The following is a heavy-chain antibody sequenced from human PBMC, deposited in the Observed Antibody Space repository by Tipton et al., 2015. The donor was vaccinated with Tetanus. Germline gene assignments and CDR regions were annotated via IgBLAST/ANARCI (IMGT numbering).Heavy chain of an antibody. V-gene: IGHV4-59*01. D-gene: IGHD5-12*01. J-gene: IGHJ4*02. CDR2: ISHSGSP. CDR1: GGSITKDY. CDR3: ARANNDYPKKGPFDY. Sequence: TLSLTCNVSGGSITKDYWSWIRQSPGKTLEWIGYISHSGSPNYNPSLKSRVTLSIDKSKNQFSLRLTSVTAADTAVYYCARANNDYPKKGPFDYWGQGARVIVSS.